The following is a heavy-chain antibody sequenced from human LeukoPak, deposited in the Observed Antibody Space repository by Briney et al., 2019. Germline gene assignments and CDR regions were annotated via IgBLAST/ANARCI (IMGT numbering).Heavy chain of an antibody. Sequence: ASVKVSCKASGYTFTSYGISWVRQAPGQGLEWMGWISAYNGNTNYAQKLQGRVTVTTDTSTNTAYMELRSLRSDDTAVYYCAREGLGSGWDDYYYYGMDVWGQGTTVTVSS. CDR1: GYTFTSYG. CDR2: ISAYNGNT. D-gene: IGHD6-19*01. V-gene: IGHV1-18*01. J-gene: IGHJ6*02. CDR3: AREGLGSGWDDYYYYGMDV.